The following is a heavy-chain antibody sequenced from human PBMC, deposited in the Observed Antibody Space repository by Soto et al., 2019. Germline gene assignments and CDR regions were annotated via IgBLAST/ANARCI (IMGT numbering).Heavy chain of an antibody. Sequence: ASVKVSCKASGYTFTSYDINWVRQATGQGLEWMGWMNPNSGNTGYAQKFQGRVTMTRNTSISTAYMELSSLRSEDTAIYYCASAFDYYGSGTYYIPLAYWGQGTLVTVSS. V-gene: IGHV1-8*01. CDR3: ASAFDYYGSGTYYIPLAY. CDR1: GYTFTSYD. CDR2: MNPNSGNT. J-gene: IGHJ4*02. D-gene: IGHD3-10*01.